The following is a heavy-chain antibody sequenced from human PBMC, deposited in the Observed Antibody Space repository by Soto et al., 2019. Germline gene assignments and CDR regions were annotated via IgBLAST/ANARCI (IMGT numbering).Heavy chain of an antibody. J-gene: IGHJ5*02. CDR1: GYTFTSYD. CDR2: MNPNSGNT. V-gene: IGHV1-8*01. D-gene: IGHD4-4*01. Sequence: ASVKVSCKASGYTFTSYDINWVRQATGQRLERMGRMNPNSGNTGYAQKFQGRVTMTRNTSISTAYMELSSLRSEDTAVFYFVVMQRSPTDYSNHNFFDPWGQGTLVTVSS. CDR3: VVMQRSPTDYSNHNFFDP.